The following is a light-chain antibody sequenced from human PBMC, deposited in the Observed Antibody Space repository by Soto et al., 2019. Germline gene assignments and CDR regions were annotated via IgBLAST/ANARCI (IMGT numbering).Light chain of an antibody. CDR3: QQYGSSLQT. V-gene: IGKV3-20*01. Sequence: EIVLTQSPGTLSLSPGERATLSCRASQSVSSSYLAWYRQKPGQAPRLIIYATSSRATGIPDRFSGSGSGTDFTLTISRLEPEDFAVYYCQQYGSSLQTFGQGTKVDIK. CDR2: ATS. J-gene: IGKJ1*01. CDR1: QSVSSSY.